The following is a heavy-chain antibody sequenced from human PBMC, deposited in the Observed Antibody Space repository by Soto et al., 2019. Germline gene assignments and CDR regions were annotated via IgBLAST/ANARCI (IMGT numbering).Heavy chain of an antibody. CDR2: IYYSGST. CDR3: ASFILKGPYDILTGYFNWFAP. Sequence: PSETLSLTCTVSGGSISSGDYYWSWIRQPPGKGLEWIGYIYYSGSTYYNPSLKSRVTISVDTSKNQFSLKLSSVTAADTAVYYFASFILKGPYDILTGYFNWFAPWGQGTLVTVSS. J-gene: IGHJ5*02. CDR1: GGSISSGDYY. D-gene: IGHD3-9*01. V-gene: IGHV4-30-4*01.